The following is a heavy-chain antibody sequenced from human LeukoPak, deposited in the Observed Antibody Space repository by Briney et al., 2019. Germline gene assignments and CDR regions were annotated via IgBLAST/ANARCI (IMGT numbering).Heavy chain of an antibody. V-gene: IGHV1-18*01. CDR1: GYTFTSYG. CDR2: ISAYNGNT. CDR3: ARDPSAGTYYDILTGYYTDPPAYYYYGMDV. J-gene: IGHJ6*02. Sequence: ASVKVSCKASGYTFTSYGISWVRQAPGQGLEWMGWISAYNGNTNYAQKLQGRVTMTTDTSTSTAYMKLRSLRSDDTAVYYCARDPSAGTYYDILTGYYTDPPAYYYYGMDVWGQGTTVTVSS. D-gene: IGHD3-9*01.